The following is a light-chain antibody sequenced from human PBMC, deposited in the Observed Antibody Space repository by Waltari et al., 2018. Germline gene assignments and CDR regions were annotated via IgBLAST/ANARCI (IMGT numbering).Light chain of an antibody. CDR1: QSVSRS. V-gene: IGKV3-20*01. CDR2: GAS. Sequence: IVLTQSPGTPSLSPGEIATISCRASQSVSRSLSWYQQKPGQAPKLLIYGASTRATGIPDRFSGSGSGTDFSLTISSLKPEDFAIYFCQHYVRLPATFGQGTKVEIK. J-gene: IGKJ1*01. CDR3: QHYVRLPAT.